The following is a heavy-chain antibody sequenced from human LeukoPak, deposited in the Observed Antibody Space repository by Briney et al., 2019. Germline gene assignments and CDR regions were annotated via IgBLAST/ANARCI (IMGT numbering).Heavy chain of an antibody. CDR1: GGSISSYA. V-gene: IGHV4-59*01. CDR3: AKNRGNARDAFDI. J-gene: IGHJ3*02. D-gene: IGHD3-10*01. CDR2: IYRSGGT. Sequence: SETLSLTCSVSGGSISSYARSWIRRPPGKGLEWIGHIYRSGGTNYNPSLKSRLTISVDSSKNQFSLKLSSVTAADTAVYYCAKNRGNARDAFDIWGQGTVVTVSA.